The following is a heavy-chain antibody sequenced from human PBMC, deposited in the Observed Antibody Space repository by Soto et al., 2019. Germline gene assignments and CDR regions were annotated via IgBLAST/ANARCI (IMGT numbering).Heavy chain of an antibody. CDR2: ISSSGSTI. J-gene: IGHJ4*02. V-gene: IGHV3-48*03. CDR3: ARAYEGYGDYGY. CDR1: GFTFSSYG. D-gene: IGHD4-17*01. Sequence: EVQLVESGGGLVQPGGSLRLSCAASGFTFSSYGMNWVRQAPGKGLEWVSYISSSGSTIYYADSVKGRFTISRDNAKNSLYLQMNSLRAEDTAVYYCARAYEGYGDYGYWGQGTLVTVSS.